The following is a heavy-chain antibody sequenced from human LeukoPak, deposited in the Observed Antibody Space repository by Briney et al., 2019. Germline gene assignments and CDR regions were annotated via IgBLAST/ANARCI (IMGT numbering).Heavy chain of an antibody. V-gene: IGHV3-23*01. CDR1: GFTFSNYG. CDR3: ARDAPYYYGSGSYPGWFDP. J-gene: IGHJ5*02. Sequence: GGTLRLSCAASGFTFSNYGMSWVRQAPGKGLEWVSVISGSGGSTYYADSVKGRFTISRDNAKNSLYLQMNSLRAEDTAVYYCARDAPYYYGSGSYPGWFDPWGQGTLVTVSS. D-gene: IGHD3-10*01. CDR2: ISGSGGST.